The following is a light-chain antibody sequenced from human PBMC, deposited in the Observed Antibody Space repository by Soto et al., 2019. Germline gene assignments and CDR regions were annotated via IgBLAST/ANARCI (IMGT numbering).Light chain of an antibody. CDR1: NIGTKG. Sequence: SYELTQPPSASVAPGQTASITCGGNNIGTKGVHWYQQKSGQAPVVVVYDDTDRPSGIPERFSGSNSGNTATLSISRVEAGDEADYYCQVWDTSSAVVFGGGTKLTVL. J-gene: IGLJ2*01. CDR2: DDT. V-gene: IGLV3-21*02. CDR3: QVWDTSSAVV.